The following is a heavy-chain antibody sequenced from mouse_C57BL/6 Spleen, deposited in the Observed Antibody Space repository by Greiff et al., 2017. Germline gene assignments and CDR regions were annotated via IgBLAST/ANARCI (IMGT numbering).Heavy chain of an antibody. Sequence: VQLQQPGAELVKPGASVKLSCKASGYTFTSYWMHWVKQRPGQGLEWIGMIHPNSGSTNYNEKFKSKATLTVDKSSSTAYMQLSSLTSEDSAVYYCATPLYYGSSHWYCDVWGTGTTVTVSS. CDR3: ATPLYYGSSHWYCDV. D-gene: IGHD1-1*01. V-gene: IGHV1-64*01. CDR2: IHPNSGST. CDR1: GYTFTSYW. J-gene: IGHJ1*03.